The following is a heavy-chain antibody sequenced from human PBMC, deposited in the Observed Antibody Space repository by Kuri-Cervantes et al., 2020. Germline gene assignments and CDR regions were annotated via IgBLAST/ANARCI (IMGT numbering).Heavy chain of an antibody. V-gene: IGHV4-34*01. CDR1: GGSFSGYY. CDR3: GGGGSLPYYFDY. Sequence: SETLSLTCTVSGGSFSGYYWTWIRQPPGKGLEWIGEINHSGSTNYNPSLKSRVTISVDTSKNQFSLKLSSVTAADTAVYYCGGGGSLPYYFDYWGQGTLVTVSS. D-gene: IGHD2-15*01. CDR2: INHSGST. J-gene: IGHJ4*02.